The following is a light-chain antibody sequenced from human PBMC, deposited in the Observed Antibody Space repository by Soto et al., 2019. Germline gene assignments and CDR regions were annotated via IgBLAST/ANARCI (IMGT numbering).Light chain of an antibody. Sequence: IQMTQSPSSLSAYVGDRVTITCRASQTISNYLNWYQQQPGKAPKLLIYAASSLQSGVPSRFSGSGSGTDFTLTISSLQPEDFATYYCQQCYSSPLTCGGGTRWIS. CDR2: AAS. CDR3: QQCYSSPLT. V-gene: IGKV1-39*01. CDR1: QTISNY. J-gene: IGKJ4*01.